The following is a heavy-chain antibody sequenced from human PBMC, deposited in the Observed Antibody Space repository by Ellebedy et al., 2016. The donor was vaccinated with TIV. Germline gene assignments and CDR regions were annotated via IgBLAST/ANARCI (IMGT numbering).Heavy chain of an antibody. V-gene: IGHV1-69*13. CDR3: ARSKVSELSGLGY. CDR2: IIPIFGTA. J-gene: IGHJ4*02. Sequence: SVKVSXXDSGRTFSSYAISCVRQAPGQGLEWMGGIIPIFGTANYAQKFQGRVTITADESTSTAYMELSSLRSEDTAVYYCARSKVSELSGLGYWGQGTLVTVSS. D-gene: IGHD1-26*01. CDR1: GRTFSSYA.